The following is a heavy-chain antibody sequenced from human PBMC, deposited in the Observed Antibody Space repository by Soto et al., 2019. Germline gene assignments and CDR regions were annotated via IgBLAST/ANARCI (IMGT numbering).Heavy chain of an antibody. D-gene: IGHD3-10*01. CDR2: IYYSGST. CDR3: ARQYGELYYYYYGMDV. CDR1: GGSISSSSYY. J-gene: IGHJ6*02. V-gene: IGHV4-39*01. Sequence: SETLSLTCTVSGGSISSSSYYWGWIRQPPGKGLEWIGSIYYSGSTYYNPSLKSRVTISVDTSKNQFSLKLSSVTAADTAVYYCARQYGELYYYYYGMDVWGQGTTVTVSS.